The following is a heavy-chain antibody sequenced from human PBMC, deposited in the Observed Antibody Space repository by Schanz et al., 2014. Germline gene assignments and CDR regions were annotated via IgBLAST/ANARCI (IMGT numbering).Heavy chain of an antibody. CDR2: VSSDGNND. V-gene: IGHV3-30*03. Sequence: VQLVESGGGVVQPGRSLRLSCAASGFTFSTHAMHWVRQAPGKGLEWVALVSSDGNNDYYTDSVKGRFTISRDNSKNTVHLQMNSLRAEDTAVYYCVRDSFFAFDYWGQGTLVTVSS. D-gene: IGHD3-3*01. CDR3: VRDSFFAFDY. J-gene: IGHJ4*02. CDR1: GFTFSTHA.